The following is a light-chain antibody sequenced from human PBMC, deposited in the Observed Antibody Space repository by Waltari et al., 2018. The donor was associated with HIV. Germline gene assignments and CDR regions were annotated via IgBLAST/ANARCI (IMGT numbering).Light chain of an antibody. V-gene: IGKV3-11*01. CDR2: GAF. CDR3: QHRNNWAV. CDR1: ESVSNY. J-gene: IGKJ3*01. Sequence: EIVLTQSPATLSLSPRERATLSCRASESVSNYLAWYQQKPGQAPRLLIYGAFNRATGITARFSASGSGTDFTLTISSLEPEDFAVYYCQHRNNWAVFGPGTKVDI.